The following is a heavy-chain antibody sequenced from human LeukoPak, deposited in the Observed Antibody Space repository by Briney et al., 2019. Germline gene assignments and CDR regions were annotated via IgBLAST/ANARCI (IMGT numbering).Heavy chain of an antibody. Sequence: SETLSLTCTVSGGSISSSSYYWGWIRQPPGKGLEWIGSIYYSGSTYYKPSLKSRVTISVDTSKNRFSLKLSSVTAADTAVYYCARAAKPLVPAYTQFDPWGQGTLVTVSS. D-gene: IGHD2-2*01. CDR3: ARAAKPLVPAYTQFDP. CDR1: GGSISSSSYY. V-gene: IGHV4-39*07. CDR2: IYYSGST. J-gene: IGHJ5*02.